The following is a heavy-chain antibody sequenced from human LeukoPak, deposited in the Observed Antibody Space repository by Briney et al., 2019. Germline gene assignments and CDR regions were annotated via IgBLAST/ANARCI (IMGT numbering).Heavy chain of an antibody. D-gene: IGHD3-3*01. V-gene: IGHV1-69*06. CDR3: AAIPVFAVVRHQEPV. CDR2: SIPMVGTA. J-gene: IGHJ6*04. CDR1: GYTLAGYY. Sequence: SVTASCMAFGYTLAGYYMHWVRQAPGQGREWMGVSIPMVGTANSTKKFHDRLTITADISTNTAYMELSSLRSEDTAVYFCAAIPVFAVVRHQEPVWGKGTTVTVSS.